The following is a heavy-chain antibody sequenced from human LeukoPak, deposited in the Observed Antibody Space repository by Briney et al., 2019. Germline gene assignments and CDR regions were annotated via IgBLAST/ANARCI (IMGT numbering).Heavy chain of an antibody. Sequence: GGSLRLSCAASGFTFSSYAMSWVRQAPGKGLEWVSAISGSGANTYYADSVKGRFTISRDNSKNTLYLQMNSLRAEDTAVYYCAKGRGSGSYYIRWFDPWGQGTLVTVSS. CDR2: ISGSGANT. V-gene: IGHV3-23*01. D-gene: IGHD3-10*01. J-gene: IGHJ5*02. CDR3: AKGRGSGSYYIRWFDP. CDR1: GFTFSSYA.